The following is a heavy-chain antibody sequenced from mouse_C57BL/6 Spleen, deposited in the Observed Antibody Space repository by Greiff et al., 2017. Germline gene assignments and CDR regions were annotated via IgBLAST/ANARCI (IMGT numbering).Heavy chain of an antibody. Sequence: DVKLQESGPVLVKPGASVKMSCKASGYTFTDYYMNWVKQSHGKSLEWIGGINPYNGGTSYNQKFKGKATLTVDKSSSTAYMELNSLTSEDSAVYYCARRVKGDYYAMDYWGQGTSVTVSS. V-gene: IGHV1-19*01. CDR3: ARRVKGDYYAMDY. CDR1: GYTFTDYY. D-gene: IGHD1-3*01. J-gene: IGHJ4*01. CDR2: INPYNGGT.